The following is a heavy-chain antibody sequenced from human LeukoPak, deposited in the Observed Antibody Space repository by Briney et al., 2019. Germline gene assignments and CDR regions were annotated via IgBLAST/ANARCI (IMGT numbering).Heavy chain of an antibody. CDR3: ARFSNSGWYLGY. D-gene: IGHD6-19*01. Sequence: SETLSLTCSVSGGSIRSYFWSWIRQPPGKGLEWIGYIHYSGSISYNPSLKSRVTISVDTSKNQFSLKLSSVTAADTAVYYCARFSNSGWYLGYWGQGTLVTVSS. V-gene: IGHV4-59*12. CDR1: GGSIRSYF. CDR2: IHYSGSI. J-gene: IGHJ4*02.